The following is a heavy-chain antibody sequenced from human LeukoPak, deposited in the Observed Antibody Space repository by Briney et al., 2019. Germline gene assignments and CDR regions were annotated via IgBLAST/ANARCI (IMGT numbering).Heavy chain of an antibody. CDR3: AKQSHTYYYDSSGYYIDY. D-gene: IGHD3-22*01. V-gene: IGHV3-23*01. CDR1: GFTFSNYW. Sequence: GGSLRLSCAASGFTFSNYWMTWVRQAPGKGLEWASAISGSGGSTYYADSVKGRFTICRDNSKNTLYLQMNSLRAEDTAVYYCAKQSHTYYYDSSGYYIDYWGQGTLVTVSS. CDR2: ISGSGGST. J-gene: IGHJ4*02.